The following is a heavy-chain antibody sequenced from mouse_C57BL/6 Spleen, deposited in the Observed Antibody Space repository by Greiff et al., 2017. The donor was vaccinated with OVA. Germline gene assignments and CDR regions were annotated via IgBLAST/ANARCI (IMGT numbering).Heavy chain of an antibody. CDR2: IDPETGGT. Sequence: VQLQQSGAELVRPGASVTLSCKASGYTFTDYEMHWVKQTPVHGLEWIGAIDPETGGTAYNQKSKGKAILTADKSSSTAYMELRSLTSEDSAVYYCTRWPGPFDAYWGQGTLVTVSA. CDR3: TRWPGPFDAY. CDR1: GYTFTDYE. V-gene: IGHV1-15*01. J-gene: IGHJ3*01. D-gene: IGHD2-3*01.